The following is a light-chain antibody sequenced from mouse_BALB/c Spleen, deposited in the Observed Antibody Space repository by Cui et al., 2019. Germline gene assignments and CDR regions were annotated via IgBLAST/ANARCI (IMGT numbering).Light chain of an antibody. Sequence: QIVLTQSPAIMSASPGEKVPMTCSASSSVSYRYWYQQKPESAPRLLIYDTSNLASGVPVRFSGSGSGTSYSLTISRMEAEDAATYYCQQWSSYRRTFGGGTKLEIK. CDR1: SSVSY. CDR2: DTS. J-gene: IGKJ1*01. V-gene: IGKV4-55*01. CDR3: QQWSSYRRT.